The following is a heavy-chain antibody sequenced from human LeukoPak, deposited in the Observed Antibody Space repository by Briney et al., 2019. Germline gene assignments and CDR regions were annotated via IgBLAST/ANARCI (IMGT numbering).Heavy chain of an antibody. D-gene: IGHD1-26*01. V-gene: IGHV6-1*01. CDR3: ARRSASGPTRPFDP. J-gene: IGHJ5*02. CDR1: VDTLSLAIAC. CDR2: TYYRSKWYN. Sequence: SQTLSVTPAMPVDTLSLAIACSDWIRQSPSRGLEWLGRTYYRSKWYNDYAVSVKSRITIYPDTYNNPFSLQLNFLIPEETAEYYCARRSASGPTRPFDPWGQGTLVTVSS.